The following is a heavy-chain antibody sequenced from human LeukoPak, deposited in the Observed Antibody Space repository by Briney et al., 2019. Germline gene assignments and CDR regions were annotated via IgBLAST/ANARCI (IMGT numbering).Heavy chain of an antibody. CDR1: GGSISSYY. V-gene: IGHV4-4*07. Sequence: PSETLSLTCTVSGGSISSYYWSWIRQPAGKGLEWIGHIYTTGSTNYNPSLKSRVTISLDTSKNHFSLKLSSVTAADTAVYYCARAPSGYCSGGSCSSRWFDPWGQGTLVTVSS. CDR3: ARAPSGYCSGGSCSSRWFDP. CDR2: IYTTGST. J-gene: IGHJ5*02. D-gene: IGHD2-15*01.